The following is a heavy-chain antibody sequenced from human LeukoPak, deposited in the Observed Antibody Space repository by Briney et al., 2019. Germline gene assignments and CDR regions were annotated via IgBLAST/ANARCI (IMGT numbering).Heavy chain of an antibody. CDR3: ARHHAEILVPND. J-gene: IGHJ4*02. Sequence: SETLSLTCTVSGGYIISRSHYWGWIRQPPGKGLEWIGSVYYSGNTYYNPSLKTRATISIDTPTSKNQFSLTLSSVSAADTAVYYCARHHAEILVPNDWGQGTLVTVSS. CDR1: GGYIISRSHY. D-gene: IGHD1-1*01. V-gene: IGHV4-39*01. CDR2: VYYSGNT.